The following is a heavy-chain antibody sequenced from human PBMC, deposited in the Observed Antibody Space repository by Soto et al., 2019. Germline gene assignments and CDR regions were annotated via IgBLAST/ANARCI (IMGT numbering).Heavy chain of an antibody. J-gene: IGHJ3*02. CDR3: ARGANIVVVTAILKNAFDI. V-gene: IGHV1-46*01. Sequence: ASVKVSCKASGYTFTSYYMHWVRQAPGQGLEWMGIINPSGGSTSYAQKFQGRVTMTRDTSTSTVYMELSSLRSEDTAVYYCARGANIVVVTAILKNAFDIWGQGTMVTVSS. D-gene: IGHD2-21*02. CDR1: GYTFTSYY. CDR2: INPSGGST.